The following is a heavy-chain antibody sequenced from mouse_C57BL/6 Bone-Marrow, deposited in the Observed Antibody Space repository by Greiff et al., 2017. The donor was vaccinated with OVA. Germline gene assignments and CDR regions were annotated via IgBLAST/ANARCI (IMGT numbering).Heavy chain of an antibody. CDR1: GFNIKDDY. D-gene: IGHD1-1*01. CDR3: TTLYYYGSPAWFAY. Sequence: EVQLVESGAELVRPGASVKLSCTASGFNIKDDYMHWVKQRPEQGLAWIGWIDPENGDTEYASKFQGKATITADTSSNTAYLQLSSLTSEDTAVYYCTTLYYYGSPAWFAYWGQGTLVTVSA. CDR2: IDPENGDT. J-gene: IGHJ3*01. V-gene: IGHV14-4*01.